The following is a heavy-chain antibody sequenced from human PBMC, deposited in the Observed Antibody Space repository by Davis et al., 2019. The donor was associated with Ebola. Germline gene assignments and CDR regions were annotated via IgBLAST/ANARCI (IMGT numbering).Heavy chain of an antibody. CDR2: ISYDGSNK. D-gene: IGHD3-16*01. J-gene: IGHJ4*02. V-gene: IGHV3-30-3*02. CDR1: GFTFSSYA. Sequence: GESLKISCAASGFTFSSYAMHWVRQAPGKGLEWVAVISYDGSNKYYADSVKGRFTISRDNARNTLYLQMGSLRAEDTAVYHCVRALGDYWGQGTPVTVSS. CDR3: VRALGDY.